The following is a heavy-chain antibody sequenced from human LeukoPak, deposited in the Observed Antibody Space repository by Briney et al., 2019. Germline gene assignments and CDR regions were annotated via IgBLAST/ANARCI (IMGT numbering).Heavy chain of an antibody. D-gene: IGHD3-10*01. Sequence: ASVKVSCKASGYTFTGYYMHWVRQAPGQGLEWMGWINPNSGGTNYAQKFQGRVTMTRDSSISTAYMELSRLRSDDTAVYYCARDPVLLWFGGKNWFDPWGQGTLVTVSS. CDR1: GYTFTGYY. V-gene: IGHV1-2*02. CDR3: ARDPVLLWFGGKNWFDP. CDR2: INPNSGGT. J-gene: IGHJ5*02.